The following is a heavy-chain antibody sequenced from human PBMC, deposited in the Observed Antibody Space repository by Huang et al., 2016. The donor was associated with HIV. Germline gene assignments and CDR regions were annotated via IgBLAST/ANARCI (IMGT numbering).Heavy chain of an antibody. J-gene: IGHJ5*02. CDR1: GDSVSSHY. V-gene: IGHV4-59*02. CDR3: VRDQGRLAVGGIDNWFDP. D-gene: IGHD6-19*01. CDR2: VYDSGTT. Sequence: QVRLQESGPGLVKPSETLSLSCTVSGDSVSSHYWGWSRHPPGKGLEWSGTVYDSGTTKDHPRLKSRITISVDTAKNGFSLNITSVSAADTAMYFCVRDQGRLAVGGIDNWFDPWGQGALVTVSS.